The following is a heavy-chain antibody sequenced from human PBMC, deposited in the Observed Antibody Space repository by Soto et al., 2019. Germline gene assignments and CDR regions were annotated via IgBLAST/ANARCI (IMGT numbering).Heavy chain of an antibody. J-gene: IGHJ4*02. Sequence: EVQLLESGGGLVQPGGSLRLSCAASGFTFSIHAMSWVRQAPGTGLVWVSTISGSCGNTYYADSVKGRFTISRDNSKQTLYLQMNSLRGEDTAVYYCAKGKANTILDVDTLFDYWGPGALVTVAS. D-gene: IGHD3-3*01. CDR3: AKGKANTILDVDTLFDY. V-gene: IGHV3-23*01. CDR2: ISGSCGNT. CDR1: GFTFSIHA.